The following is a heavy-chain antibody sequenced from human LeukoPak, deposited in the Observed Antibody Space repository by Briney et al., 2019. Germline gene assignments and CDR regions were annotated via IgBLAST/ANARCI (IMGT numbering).Heavy chain of an antibody. CDR1: GFTFSSSA. Sequence: GRSLTLSCAASGFTFSSSAMHWVRHAASKRLELVAVVFSDGTYKYYAVSVKGRFTISRDNSKNMLFLQMNSLRAEDTAVYYCAKGPLYYYGDNAWFGPWGQGTLVTVSS. CDR3: AKGPLYYYGDNAWFGP. J-gene: IGHJ5*02. CDR2: VFSDGTYK. V-gene: IGHV3-30*18. D-gene: IGHD4-17*01.